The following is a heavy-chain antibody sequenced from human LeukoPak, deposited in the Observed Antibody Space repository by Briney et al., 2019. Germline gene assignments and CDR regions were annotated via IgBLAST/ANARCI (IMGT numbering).Heavy chain of an antibody. CDR2: ISGSGGTT. V-gene: IGHV3-23*01. CDR3: AKGTLLTGVGYFDF. CDR1: GFIFSSYA. Sequence: GSLRLSCAASGFIFSSYAMTWVRQAPGKGLEWVSNISGSGGTTYYADSVKGRFTISRDNSKNTLYLQMNSLRAEDTAIYYCAKGTLLTGVGYFDFWGQGTLVTVSS. J-gene: IGHJ4*02. D-gene: IGHD3-9*01.